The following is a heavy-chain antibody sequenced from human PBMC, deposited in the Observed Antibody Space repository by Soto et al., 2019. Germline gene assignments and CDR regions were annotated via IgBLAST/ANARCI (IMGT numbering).Heavy chain of an antibody. CDR2: IFSNSGTA. V-gene: IGHV3-23*01. CDR1: GFSFSNYA. CDR3: AKDRRSSSSWYGDLDS. J-gene: IGHJ4*02. D-gene: IGHD6-13*01. Sequence: GGSLRLSCAASGFSFSNYAMSWVRQAPGKGLEWLSAIFSNSGTAYYADSVKGRFTISRDNSKNTLYLQMNSLRAEDTALYYCAKDRRSSSSWYGDLDSWGQGTLVTVSS.